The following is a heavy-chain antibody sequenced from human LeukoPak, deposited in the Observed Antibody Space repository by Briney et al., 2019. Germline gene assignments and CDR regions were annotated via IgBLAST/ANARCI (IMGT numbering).Heavy chain of an antibody. CDR2: IYSGGST. D-gene: IGHD3-22*01. J-gene: IGHJ4*02. Sequence: QPGGSLRLSCAASGFTVSSNYMSWVRQAPGKGLEWVSVIYSGGSTYYADSVKGRFTISRDNSKNTLYLQMNSLRAEDTAVYYCASGDSSGYPATYFDYWGQGTLVTVSS. CDR1: GFTVSSNY. CDR3: ASGDSSGYPATYFDY. V-gene: IGHV3-53*01.